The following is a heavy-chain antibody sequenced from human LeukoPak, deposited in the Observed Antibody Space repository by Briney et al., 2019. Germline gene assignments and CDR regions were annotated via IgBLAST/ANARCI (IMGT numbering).Heavy chain of an antibody. CDR1: GFTFSSYE. Sequence: GGSLRLSCAASGFTFSSYEMNWVRQAPGKGLEWVSYISSSGSTIYYADSVRGRFTISRDNAKNSLYLQMNSLRAEDTAVYYCAELGITMVGGVWGKGTTVTISS. J-gene: IGHJ6*04. V-gene: IGHV3-48*03. CDR2: ISSSGSTI. D-gene: IGHD3-10*02. CDR3: AELGITMVGGV.